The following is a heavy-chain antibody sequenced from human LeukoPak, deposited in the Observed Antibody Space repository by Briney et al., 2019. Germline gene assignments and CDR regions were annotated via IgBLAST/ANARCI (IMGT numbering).Heavy chain of an antibody. CDR2: VNPNSGNT. Sequence: ASVKVSCKASGYTFTSYDINWVRQATGQGLEWMGWVNPNSGNTGYAQKFQGRVTMTRNTSISTAYMELSSLRSEDTAVYYCARGTVTRFXNYYYYYYMDVWGKGTTVTVSS. CDR1: GYTFTSYD. D-gene: IGHD4-11*01. J-gene: IGHJ6*03. V-gene: IGHV1-8*01. CDR3: ARGTVTRFXNYYYYYYMDV.